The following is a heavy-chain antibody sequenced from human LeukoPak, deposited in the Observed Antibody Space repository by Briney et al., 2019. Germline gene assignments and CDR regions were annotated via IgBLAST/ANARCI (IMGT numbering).Heavy chain of an antibody. CDR3: ATFPYDILTGYYYYYGMDV. J-gene: IGHJ6*02. CDR2: ISSSGSTI. CDR1: GFTFSDYY. D-gene: IGHD3-9*01. V-gene: IGHV3-11*01. Sequence: PGGSLRLSCAAPGFTFSDYYMSWIRQAPGKGLEWVSYISSSGSTIYYADSVKGRFTISRDNAKNSLYLQMNSLRAEDTAVYYCATFPYDILTGYYYYYGMDVWGQGTTVTVSS.